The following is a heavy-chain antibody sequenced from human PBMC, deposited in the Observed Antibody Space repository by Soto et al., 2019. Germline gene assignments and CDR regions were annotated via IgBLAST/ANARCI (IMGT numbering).Heavy chain of an antibody. CDR3: AKARVRIAGADSFDH. D-gene: IGHD1-26*01. CDR2: ISNDGDEK. CDR1: GFTFSTSV. V-gene: IGHV3-30*18. J-gene: IGHJ4*02. Sequence: QVQLVESGGGVVQPGRSLRLSCVASGFTFSTSVMHWVRQPPGKGLEWVALISNDGDEKYYGDSVEGRFSISRDNSKSTLYLQMSSLRAEDTAVYFCAKARVRIAGADSFDHWGQGTLVTVSS.